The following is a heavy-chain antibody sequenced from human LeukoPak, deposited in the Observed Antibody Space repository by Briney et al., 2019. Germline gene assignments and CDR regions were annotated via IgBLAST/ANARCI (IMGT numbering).Heavy chain of an antibody. J-gene: IGHJ5*02. CDR3: ARVVAAAGTAP. CDR2: INHSRST. D-gene: IGHD6-13*01. CDR1: GGSFSGYY. Sequence: SETLSLTCAVYGGSFSGYYWSWIRQPPGKGLEWIGEINHSRSTNYNPSLKSRVTISVDTSKNQFSLKLSSVTAADTAVYYCARVVAAAGTAPWGQGTLVTVSS. V-gene: IGHV4-34*01.